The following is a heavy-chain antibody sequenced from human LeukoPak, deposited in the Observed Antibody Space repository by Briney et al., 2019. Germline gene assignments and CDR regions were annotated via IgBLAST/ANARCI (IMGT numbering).Heavy chain of an antibody. CDR3: AREVRWAAAGTMDY. CDR2: IYTSGST. V-gene: IGHV4-4*07. CDR1: GGSISSYY. Sequence: SETLSLTCTVSGGSISSYYWSWIQQPAAKGLEWIGRIYTSGSTNYNPSLKSRVTMSVDTSKNQFSLKLSSVTAADTAVYYCAREVRWAAAGTMDYWGQGTLVTVSS. J-gene: IGHJ4*02. D-gene: IGHD6-13*01.